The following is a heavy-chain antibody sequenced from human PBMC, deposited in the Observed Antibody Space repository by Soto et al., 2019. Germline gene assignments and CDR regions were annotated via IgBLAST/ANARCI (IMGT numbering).Heavy chain of an antibody. CDR3: AILTIKTGYSSGWYIGWFDP. CDR1: GYTFTSYY. CDR2: INPSGGST. V-gene: IGHV1-46*03. J-gene: IGHJ5*02. D-gene: IGHD6-19*01. Sequence: ASVKVSCKASGYTFTSYYMHWVRQAPGQGLEWMGIINPSGGSTSYAQKYQGRVTMTRDTSTSTVYMELSSLRSEDTAVYFFAILTIKTGYSSGWYIGWFDPWGQGTLVTVSS.